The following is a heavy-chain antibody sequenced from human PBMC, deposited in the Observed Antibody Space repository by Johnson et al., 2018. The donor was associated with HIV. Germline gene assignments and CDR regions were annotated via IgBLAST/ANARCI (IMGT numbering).Heavy chain of an antibody. CDR3: AKGGGSSWSDAFDI. Sequence: QEKLVESGGGLVQPGGSLRLSCAASGFTFSSMHWDRQAPGKGLEWVAVISHDGSHKYYADSVKGRFSLSRDNSKNTLYLQMNSLRAEDTAVYYCAKGGGSSWSDAFDIWGQGTMVTVSS. CDR1: GFTFSS. J-gene: IGHJ3*02. V-gene: IGHV3-30*14. D-gene: IGHD6-13*01. CDR2: ISHDGSHK.